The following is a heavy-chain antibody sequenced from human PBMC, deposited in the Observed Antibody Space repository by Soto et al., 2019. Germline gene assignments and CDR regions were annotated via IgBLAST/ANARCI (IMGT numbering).Heavy chain of an antibody. D-gene: IGHD2-15*01. Sequence: SETLSLTCTVSGGSISSGGYYWSWIRQHPGKGLEWIGYIYYSGSTYYNPSLKSRVTISVDTSNNHFSLKLSSVTAADTAVYYCAREVVVVVAAPTYNWFDPWGQGTLVTVSS. CDR3: AREVVVVVAAPTYNWFDP. CDR2: IYYSGST. J-gene: IGHJ5*02. CDR1: GGSISSGGYY. V-gene: IGHV4-31*03.